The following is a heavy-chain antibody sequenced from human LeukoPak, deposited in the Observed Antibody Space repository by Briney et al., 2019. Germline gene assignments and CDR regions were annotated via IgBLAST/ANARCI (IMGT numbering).Heavy chain of an antibody. CDR1: GYSFTTYW. Sequence: GESLKISCKASGYSFTTYWIAWVRQMPGKGLEWMGIIYPGDSDARYSPSFHGQVTISADESIGTAYLQWSSLKASDTAMYYCASRGGGGSAASAKAVDYWGQGTLVTVSS. J-gene: IGHJ4*02. CDR3: ASRGGGGSAASAKAVDY. V-gene: IGHV5-51*01. CDR2: IYPGDSDA. D-gene: IGHD6-13*01.